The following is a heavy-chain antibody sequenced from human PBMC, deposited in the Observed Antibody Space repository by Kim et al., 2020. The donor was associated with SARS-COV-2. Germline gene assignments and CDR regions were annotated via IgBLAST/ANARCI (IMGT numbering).Heavy chain of an antibody. Sequence: GGSLRLSCAASGFTFSSYAMSWVRQAPGKGLEWVSAISGSGGSTYYADSVKGRFTISRDNSKNTLYLQMNSLRAEDTAVYYCARNRFGELLVDYWGQGTLVTVSS. CDR1: GFTFSSYA. V-gene: IGHV3-23*01. CDR2: ISGSGGST. D-gene: IGHD3-10*01. J-gene: IGHJ4*02. CDR3: ARNRFGELLVDY.